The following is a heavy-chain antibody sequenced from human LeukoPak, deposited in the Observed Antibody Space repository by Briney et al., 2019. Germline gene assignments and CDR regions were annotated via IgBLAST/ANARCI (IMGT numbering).Heavy chain of an antibody. Sequence: GESLKISWKASGYSFTTYWVAWVRQMPGKGLEWMGMISPGDFDTRYTPSFKGQVTISADKSISTAYLQWSSLKASDTAIYYCARHQGGMDVWGQGTTVTVSS. V-gene: IGHV5-51*01. CDR2: ISPGDFDT. J-gene: IGHJ6*02. CDR3: ARHQGGMDV. CDR1: GYSFTTYW.